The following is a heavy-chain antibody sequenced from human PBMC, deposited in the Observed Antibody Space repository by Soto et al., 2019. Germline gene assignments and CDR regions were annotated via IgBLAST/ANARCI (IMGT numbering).Heavy chain of an antibody. Sequence: SLRLSCAASGFTFSNSDMNWVHQAPGKGLEWVAVISYDGSNKYYADSVKGRFTISRDNSKNTLYLQMNSLRAEDTAVYYCARDTSFLLVVVMDVWGQGTTVTVSS. CDR2: ISYDGSNK. CDR3: ARDTSFLLVVVMDV. CDR1: GFTFSNSD. J-gene: IGHJ6*02. V-gene: IGHV3-30-3*01. D-gene: IGHD2-15*01.